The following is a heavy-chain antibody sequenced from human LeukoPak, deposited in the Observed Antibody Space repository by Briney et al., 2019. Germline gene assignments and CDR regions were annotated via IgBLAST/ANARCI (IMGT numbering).Heavy chain of an antibody. J-gene: IGHJ6*02. D-gene: IGHD3-10*01. CDR1: GFTVSSNY. CDR3: ARAPGSYYYYYGMDV. Sequence: GGSLRLSCAASGFTVSSNYMSWVRQAPGKGLEWVSVIYSGGSTYYADSVKGRFTISRDNSKNTPYLQMNSLRAEDTAVYYCARAPGSYYYYYGMDVWGQGTTVTVSS. V-gene: IGHV3-53*01. CDR2: IYSGGST.